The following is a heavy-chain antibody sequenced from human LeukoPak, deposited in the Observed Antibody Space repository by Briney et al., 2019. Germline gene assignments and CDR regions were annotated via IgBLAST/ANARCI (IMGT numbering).Heavy chain of an antibody. V-gene: IGHV3-23*01. CDR1: GFTFSTYA. Sequence: PGGSLRLSCAASGFTFSTYAMNWVRQAPGRGLEWVSAISDSAGTTYYADSVKGRFIISRDNTKNTLYLQMNRLRAEDTAVNYCAKSPTGWLLRDYFDYWGQGTLVTVSS. CDR2: ISDSAGTT. J-gene: IGHJ4*02. D-gene: IGHD5-12*01. CDR3: AKSPTGWLLRDYFDY.